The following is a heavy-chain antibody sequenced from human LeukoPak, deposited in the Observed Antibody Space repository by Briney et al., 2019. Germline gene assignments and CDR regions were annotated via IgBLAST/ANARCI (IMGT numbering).Heavy chain of an antibody. CDR1: GGTFSSYT. Sequence: VKXSCKASGGTFSSYTISWVRQAPGQGLEWMGRIIPILGIANYAQKFQGRVTITADKSTSTAYMELSSLRSEDTAVYYCARDQGMATISEFDYWGQGTLVTVSS. CDR2: IIPILGIA. V-gene: IGHV1-69*04. J-gene: IGHJ4*02. D-gene: IGHD5-24*01. CDR3: ARDQGMATISEFDY.